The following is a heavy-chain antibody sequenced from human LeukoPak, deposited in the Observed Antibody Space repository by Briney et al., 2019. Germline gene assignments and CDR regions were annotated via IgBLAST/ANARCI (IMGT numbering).Heavy chain of an antibody. CDR1: GGSISGYY. Sequence: SETLSLTCTVSGGSISGYYWSWIRQPPGKGLECIGYNYYSGSTNYTPSLKSRVTISVDTSRNQFSLKLTSVTAADTAVYYCAKVSDRDSSGYYWGFEYWGQGTLVTVSS. CDR2: NYYSGST. CDR3: AKVSDRDSSGYYWGFEY. V-gene: IGHV4-59*08. D-gene: IGHD3-22*01. J-gene: IGHJ4*02.